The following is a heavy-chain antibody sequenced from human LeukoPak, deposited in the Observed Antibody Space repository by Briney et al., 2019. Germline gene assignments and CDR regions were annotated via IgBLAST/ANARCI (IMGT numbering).Heavy chain of an antibody. V-gene: IGHV4-4*07. D-gene: IGHD6-19*01. Sequence: SETLSLTCTVSGGSISSYYWSWIRQPAGKGLEWIGRIYTSGSTNYNPSLKSRVTMSVDTSKNQFSLKLSSVTAADTAVYYCATPGIAVAGTGTLPVYWGQGTLVTVSS. J-gene: IGHJ4*02. CDR2: IYTSGST. CDR3: ATPGIAVAGTGTLPVY. CDR1: GGSISSYY.